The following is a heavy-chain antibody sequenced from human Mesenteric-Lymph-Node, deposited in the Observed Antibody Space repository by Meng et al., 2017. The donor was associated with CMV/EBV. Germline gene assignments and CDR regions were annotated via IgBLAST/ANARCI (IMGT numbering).Heavy chain of an antibody. CDR3: ASAIRVAGNYYYGIDV. Sequence: GGSLRLSCAASRLIFSSFGMHWVRQAPGKGLEWVAFIRYDGSKKYSADSVKGRFTISRDNSKNTLYLQMNSLRAEDTAVYYCASAIRVAGNYYYGIDVWGQGTTVTVSS. V-gene: IGHV3-30*02. CDR1: RLIFSSFG. CDR2: IRYDGSKK. D-gene: IGHD6-19*01. J-gene: IGHJ6*02.